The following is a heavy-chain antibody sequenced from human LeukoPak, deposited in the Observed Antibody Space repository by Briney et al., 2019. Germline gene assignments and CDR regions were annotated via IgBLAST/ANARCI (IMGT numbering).Heavy chain of an antibody. CDR1: GFTFSNAW. Sequence: PGGSLRLSCAASGFTFSNAWMSWVRQAPGKGLEWVANIKQDGSEKYYVDSVKGRFTISRDNAKNSLYLQMNSLRADDTAVYYCASHPWRSGRYYFDYWGQGTLVTVSS. J-gene: IGHJ4*02. CDR3: ASHPWRSGRYYFDY. CDR2: IKQDGSEK. V-gene: IGHV3-7*01. D-gene: IGHD3-10*01.